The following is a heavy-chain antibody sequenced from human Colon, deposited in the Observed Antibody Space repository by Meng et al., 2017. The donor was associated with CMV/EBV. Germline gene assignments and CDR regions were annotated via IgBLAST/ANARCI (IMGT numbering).Heavy chain of an antibody. Sequence: SCAASGFAVPSNYMGWVRQAPGKGLEWVSVLYIGGTTSYADSVKGRFTISRDNSKNTLFLQMNSLRGEDTAVYYCARGDDDNNGPNYWGQGTLVTVSS. CDR1: GFAVPSNY. CDR2: LYIGGTT. J-gene: IGHJ4*02. CDR3: ARGDDDNNGPNY. D-gene: IGHD3-22*01. V-gene: IGHV3-53*01.